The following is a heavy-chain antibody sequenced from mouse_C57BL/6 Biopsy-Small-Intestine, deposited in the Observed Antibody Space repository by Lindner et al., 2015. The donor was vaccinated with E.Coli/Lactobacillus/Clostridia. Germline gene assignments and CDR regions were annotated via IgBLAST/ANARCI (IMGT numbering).Heavy chain of an antibody. CDR2: IIPISGTT. D-gene: IGHD1-1*01. CDR3: ATPHHDYWSGYPPFDD. CDR1: GGISSSNS. V-gene: IGHV1-69*02. Sequence: SVKVSCKASGGISSSNSINWVRQAPEQGLEWMGGIIPISGTTKYAQKFQGRVTITADESSTTAYMELSSLRSEDTAVYYCATPHHDYWSGYPPFDDWGQGTLVTVSS. J-gene: IGHJ4*01.